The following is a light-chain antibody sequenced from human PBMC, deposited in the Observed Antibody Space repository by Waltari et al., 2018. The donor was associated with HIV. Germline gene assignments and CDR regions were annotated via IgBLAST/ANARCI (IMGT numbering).Light chain of an antibody. J-gene: IGLJ2*01. CDR3: QSTDSSGSYVV. Sequence: SSELTQPPSLSVSPGQTARIPCSGDALPRQDTSWYHQKAGQAPVLLIKKDTERPSGIPERFSGSTSGTTATLTISGVQAEDEADYFCQSTDSSGSYVVFGGGTKLTVL. V-gene: IGLV3-25*03. CDR2: KDT. CDR1: ALPRQD.